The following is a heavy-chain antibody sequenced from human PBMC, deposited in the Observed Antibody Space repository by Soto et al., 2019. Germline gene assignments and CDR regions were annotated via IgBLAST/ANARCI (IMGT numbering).Heavy chain of an antibody. V-gene: IGHV1-58*02. CDR1: GFNFSSYA. CDR3: AADRLPTDLYKWGEP. CDR2: IVVGTGNT. Sequence: SVKVSCKASGFNFSSYAIQWVRQARGHRLEWIGWIVVGTGNTNYAQKFQERVTITRDMSTSTAYMELSSLISEDTAVYYCAADRLPTDLYKWGEPWGLGSLVTV. D-gene: IGHD1-20*01. J-gene: IGHJ5*02.